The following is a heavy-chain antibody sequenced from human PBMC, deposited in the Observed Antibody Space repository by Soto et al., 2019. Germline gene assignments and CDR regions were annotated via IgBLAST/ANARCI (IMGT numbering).Heavy chain of an antibody. J-gene: IGHJ3*02. V-gene: IGHV3-53*04. Sequence: EVQLVESGGGLVQPGGSLRLSCAASGFTVSSNSMSWVRQAPGKGLEWVSVIYSGGSTYYADAVKGRFTISRHNSKNTLYLQMNSLSAEDTAVYYWARGMTTGFDAFDNWGQGTMVTVSS. D-gene: IGHD4-17*01. CDR1: GFTVSSNS. CDR2: IYSGGST. CDR3: ARGMTTGFDAFDN.